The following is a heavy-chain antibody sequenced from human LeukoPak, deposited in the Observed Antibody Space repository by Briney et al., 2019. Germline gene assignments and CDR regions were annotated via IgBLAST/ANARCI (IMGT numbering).Heavy chain of an antibody. CDR2: ISSGSDYI. D-gene: IGHD1-26*01. CDR3: ARGIVGATSPLPYYFDY. CDR1: GFTFSSYS. Sequence: GGSLRLSGAASGFTFSSYSMNWVRQAQGKGLEGGSSISSGSDYIHYTDSVKGRFTISRDNAKNSLYLQMNSLRAEDTAVYYCARGIVGATSPLPYYFDYWGQGTLVTVSS. J-gene: IGHJ4*02. V-gene: IGHV3-21*06.